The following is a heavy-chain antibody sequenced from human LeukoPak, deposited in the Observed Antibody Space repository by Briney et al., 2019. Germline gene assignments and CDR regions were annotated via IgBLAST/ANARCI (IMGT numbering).Heavy chain of an antibody. Sequence: ASVKVSCKASGYTFTSYAMLWVRQAPGQRLEWMGWINADNSNTKYSQEFQGRVTITRDTSASTVYMELSSLRSEDMAVYYCARGSTMVRGVSFDYWGQGTLVTVSS. J-gene: IGHJ4*02. CDR3: ARGSTMVRGVSFDY. V-gene: IGHV1-3*03. CDR1: GYTFTSYA. CDR2: INADNSNT. D-gene: IGHD3-10*01.